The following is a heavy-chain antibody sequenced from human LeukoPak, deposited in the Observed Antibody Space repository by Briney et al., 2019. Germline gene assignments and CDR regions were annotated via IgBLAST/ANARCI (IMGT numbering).Heavy chain of an antibody. CDR1: GFTFSDYP. CDR2: ISYDGNNQ. Sequence: GGSLRLSCAASGFTFSDYPMRRVRQAPGKGLEWVAVISYDGNNQYYADSVKGRFTISRDNSKNTLYLQMNSLRAEDTSIYYCAREWGQYNWNYVLYYWGQGTLVTVSS. D-gene: IGHD1-7*01. J-gene: IGHJ4*02. CDR3: AREWGQYNWNYVLYY. V-gene: IGHV3-30*04.